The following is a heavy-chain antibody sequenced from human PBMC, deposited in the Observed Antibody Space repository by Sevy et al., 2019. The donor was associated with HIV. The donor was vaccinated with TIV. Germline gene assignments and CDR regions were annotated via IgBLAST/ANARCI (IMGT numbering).Heavy chain of an antibody. J-gene: IGHJ1*01. V-gene: IGHV3-15*01. CDR3: TTVTGVRFQH. CDR2: IKSKTDGGTT. D-gene: IGHD1-1*01. CDR1: GFTFNSAW. Sequence: GGSLRLSCTASGFTFNSAWMSWVRQAPGKGLEWVGRIKSKTDGGTTDYGAPVKGRFTTSRDDSKKTLYLQMNRLKTGDTAAYYCTTVTGVRFQHWGQGTLVTVSS.